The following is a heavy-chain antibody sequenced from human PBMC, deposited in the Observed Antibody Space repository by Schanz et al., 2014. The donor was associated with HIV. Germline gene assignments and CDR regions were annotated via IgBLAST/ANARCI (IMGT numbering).Heavy chain of an antibody. V-gene: IGHV1-69*13. D-gene: IGHD5-12*01. CDR2: FIPVFGTA. CDR3: ARGRGYSGDDVPYYYYYGVDV. J-gene: IGHJ6*02. Sequence: QVQLVQSGAEVKKPGASVKVSCKASGYTFTSYGISWVRQAPGQGLEWMGRFIPVFGTANYAQKFQGRVTMTADESKSSVYMELSSLRSEDTAVYYCARGRGYSGDDVPYYYYYGVDVWGQGTTLTVSS. CDR1: GYTFTSYG.